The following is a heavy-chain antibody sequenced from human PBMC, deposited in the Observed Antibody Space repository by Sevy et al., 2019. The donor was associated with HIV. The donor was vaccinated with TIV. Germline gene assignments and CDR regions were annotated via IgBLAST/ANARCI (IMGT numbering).Heavy chain of an antibody. J-gene: IGHJ4*02. D-gene: IGHD1-26*01. CDR1: GGSITSLY. V-gene: IGHV4-59*08. CDR2: IYYNGPI. CDR3: AGENAWGRGYS. Sequence: SETLSLPCPVSGGSITSLYWNWIRKPPGKGLEWIANIYYNGPINNNPSLKSRVTLSLDTSKNQFSLRLSSVTAADTAMYYCAGENAWGRGYSWGQGTLVTVSS.